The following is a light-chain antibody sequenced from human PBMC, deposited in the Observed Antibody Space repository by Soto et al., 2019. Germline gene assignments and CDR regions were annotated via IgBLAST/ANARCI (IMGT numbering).Light chain of an antibody. CDR1: SSDVGGYNY. CDR2: EVS. CDR3: SSYSSSSTLV. Sequence: QSALTQPASVSGSPGQSITIYCTGNSSDVGGYNYVSWYQQHPGKAPKLMIYEVSNRPSGVSNRFSGSKSGNTASLTISGLQAEVEADYYYSSYSSSSTLVFGGGTKLTVL. V-gene: IGLV2-14*01. J-gene: IGLJ2*01.